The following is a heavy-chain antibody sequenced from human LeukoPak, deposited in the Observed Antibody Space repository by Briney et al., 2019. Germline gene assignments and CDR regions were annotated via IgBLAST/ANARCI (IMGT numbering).Heavy chain of an antibody. CDR3: ARDRLYGSGSSQPFDY. V-gene: IGHV1-69*13. D-gene: IGHD3-10*01. Sequence: SVKVSCKASGGTFSSYAISWVRQAPGQGLEWMGGIIPIFGTANYAQKFQGRVTITADESTSTAYMELSSLRSEDTAVYYCARDRLYGSGSSQPFDYWGQGTLVTVSS. CDR1: GGTFSSYA. CDR2: IIPIFGTA. J-gene: IGHJ4*02.